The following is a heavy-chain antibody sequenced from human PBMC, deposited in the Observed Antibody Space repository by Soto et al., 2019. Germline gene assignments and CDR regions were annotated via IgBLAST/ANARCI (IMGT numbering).Heavy chain of an antibody. CDR1: GGSISSYY. CDR2: IYYSGST. J-gene: IGHJ4*02. CDR3: AKVFSPEGGNYFDY. V-gene: IGHV4-59*01. Sequence: SETLSLTCTVSGGSISSYYWSWIRQPPGKGLEWIGYIYYSGSTNYNPSLKSRVTISVDTSKNQFSLKLSSVTAADTAIYYCAKVFSPEGGNYFDYWGLGALVTVSS.